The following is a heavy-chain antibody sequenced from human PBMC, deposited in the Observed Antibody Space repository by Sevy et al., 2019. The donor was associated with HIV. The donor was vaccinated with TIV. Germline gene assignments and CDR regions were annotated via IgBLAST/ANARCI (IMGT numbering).Heavy chain of an antibody. CDR1: GFTFSSYA. D-gene: IGHD4-17*01. V-gene: IGHV3-23*01. CDR2: ISGSGGST. CDR3: AKDDFDYGDYYYMDV. J-gene: IGHJ6*03. Sequence: GGSLRLSCAASGFTFSSYAMSWVRQAPGKGLEWVSAISGSGGSTYYADSVKGRFTISRDNSKNTLYLQMNSLRAEDTAVYYCAKDDFDYGDYYYMDVWGKGTTFTVSS.